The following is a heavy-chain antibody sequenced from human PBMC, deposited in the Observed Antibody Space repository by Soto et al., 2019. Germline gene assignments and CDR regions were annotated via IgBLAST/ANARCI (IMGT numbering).Heavy chain of an antibody. J-gene: IGHJ4*02. Sequence: GGSLRLSCAASGFTFSGYSMNWVRQAPGKGLEWVSYISSSSSTIYYADSVKGRFTISRDNAKNSLYLQMNSLRDEDTAVYYCARGTLTYYYDSSGYPVFDYWGQGTLVTVSS. V-gene: IGHV3-48*02. CDR3: ARGTLTYYYDSSGYPVFDY. D-gene: IGHD3-22*01. CDR1: GFTFSGYS. CDR2: ISSSSSTI.